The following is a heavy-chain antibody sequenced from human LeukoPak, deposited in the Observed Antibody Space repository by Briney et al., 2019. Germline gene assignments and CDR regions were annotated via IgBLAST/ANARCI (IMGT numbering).Heavy chain of an antibody. V-gene: IGHV3-74*01. Sequence: PGGSLRLSCAASGFTFSSYWMHWVRQAPGKGLVWVSRINSDGSSTSYADSVKGRFTISRDNAKNTLYLQMNSLRAEDTAVYYCARDSRPYYYDSSGPGGGYYGMDVWGQGTTVTVSS. CDR1: GFTFSSYW. D-gene: IGHD3-22*01. J-gene: IGHJ6*02. CDR3: ARDSRPYYYDSSGPGGGYYGMDV. CDR2: INSDGSST.